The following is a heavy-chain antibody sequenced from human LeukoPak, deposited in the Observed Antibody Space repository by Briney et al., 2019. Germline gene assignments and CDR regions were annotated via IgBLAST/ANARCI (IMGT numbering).Heavy chain of an antibody. V-gene: IGHV3-21*01. CDR3: AMSGNWWELRGY. Sequence: GGSLRLSCAASGFTFSSYSMNWVRQAPGKGLEWVSSISSSSSYIYYADSVKGRFTIPRDNAKNSPYLQMNSLRAEDTAVYYCAMSGNWWELRGYWGQGTLVTVSS. CDR2: ISSSSSYI. D-gene: IGHD1-26*01. CDR1: GFTFSSYS. J-gene: IGHJ4*02.